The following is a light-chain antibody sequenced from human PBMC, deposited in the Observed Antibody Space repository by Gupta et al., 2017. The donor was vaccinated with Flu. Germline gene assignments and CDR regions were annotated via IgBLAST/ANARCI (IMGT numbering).Light chain of an antibody. Sequence: IALSLSPATLSLSPGERATLSCRASQSVSSYLAWYQQKPGQAPRLLIYEASNRATGIPARFSGSGSGTDCTLTISSLEPEDFAVYYCQQRSNWPFTFGHGTKVDIK. V-gene: IGKV3-11*01. CDR3: QQRSNWPFT. CDR2: EAS. J-gene: IGKJ3*01. CDR1: QSVSSY.